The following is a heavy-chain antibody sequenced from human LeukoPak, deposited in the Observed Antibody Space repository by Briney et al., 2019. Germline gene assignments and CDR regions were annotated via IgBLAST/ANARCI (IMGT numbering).Heavy chain of an antibody. Sequence: SETLSLTCTVSGGSISSSSYYWGWIRQPPGKGLEWIGSIYYSGSTYYNPSLKSRVTISVDTSKNQFSLKLSSVTAADTAVYYCAREVTVRGVKVNNYYYYGMDVWGQGTTVTVSS. D-gene: IGHD3-10*01. CDR3: AREVTVRGVKVNNYYYYGMDV. J-gene: IGHJ6*02. CDR2: IYYSGST. V-gene: IGHV4-39*07. CDR1: GGSISSSSYY.